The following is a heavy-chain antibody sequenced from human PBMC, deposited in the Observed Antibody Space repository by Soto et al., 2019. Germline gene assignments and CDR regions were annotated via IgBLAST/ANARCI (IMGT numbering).Heavy chain of an antibody. CDR3: ARSGGSSIDH. D-gene: IGHD3-16*01. CDR2: IYYSGST. V-gene: IGHV4-39*01. J-gene: IGHJ4*02. CDR1: GGSISSSSYY. Sequence: SETLSLTCTVSGGSISSSSYYWGWIRQPPGKGLEWIGSIYYSGSTYYNPSLKSRVTISVDTSKNQFSLKLSSVTAADTAVYYCARSGGSSIDHWGQGTLVTVSS.